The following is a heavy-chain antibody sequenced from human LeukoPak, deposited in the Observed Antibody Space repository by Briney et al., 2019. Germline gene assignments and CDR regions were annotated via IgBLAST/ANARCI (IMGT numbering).Heavy chain of an antibody. J-gene: IGHJ5*02. Sequence: ASVKVSCKASGYTFTGYYMHWVRQAPEQGLEWMGRINPNSGGTNYAQKFQGRVTMTRDTSISTAYMELSRLRSDDTAVYYCARGRWLQLGADWFDPWGQGTLVTVSS. CDR3: ARGRWLQLGADWFDP. V-gene: IGHV1-2*06. CDR1: GYTFTGYY. CDR2: INPNSGGT. D-gene: IGHD5-24*01.